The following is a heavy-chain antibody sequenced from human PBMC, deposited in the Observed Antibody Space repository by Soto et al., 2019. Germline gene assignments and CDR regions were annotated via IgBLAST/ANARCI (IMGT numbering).Heavy chain of an antibody. V-gene: IGHV4-4*02. CDR1: GGSVSRDNW. J-gene: IGHJ4*02. D-gene: IGHD3-16*01. CDR3: AENGSYDLVN. Sequence: PSETLSLTCGVSGGSVSRDNWWSWVRQPPGKGLEWIGEIHHSGSTNYSPSLKNRVTMSVDKSRNQFSLKLTSVTAADTAVYYCAENGSYDLVNWGQGTRVTVSS. CDR2: IHHSGST.